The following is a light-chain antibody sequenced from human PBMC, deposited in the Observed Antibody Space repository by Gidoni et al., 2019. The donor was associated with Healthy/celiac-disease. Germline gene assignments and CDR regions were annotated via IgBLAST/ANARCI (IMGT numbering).Light chain of an antibody. V-gene: IGKV3-20*01. Sequence: ETVLTQSLGTLTFSPGARATLSCRGIQSVSSSYLAWYQQKPGQAPRLLIYGASSRATGIPDRFSGSGSGTDFTLTISRLEPEDFAVYYCQQYGSSLTWTFGQGTKVEIK. CDR2: GAS. J-gene: IGKJ1*01. CDR1: QSVSSSY. CDR3: QQYGSSLTWT.